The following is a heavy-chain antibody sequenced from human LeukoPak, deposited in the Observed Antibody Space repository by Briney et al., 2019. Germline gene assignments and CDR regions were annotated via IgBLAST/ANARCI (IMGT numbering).Heavy chain of an antibody. CDR3: ARELIAAAGTFDY. D-gene: IGHD6-13*01. Sequence: SETLSLTCAVSGGSISSSNWWSWVRQPPGKGLEWIGEIYHSGSTNYNPSLKSRVTISVDKSKNQFSLKLSSVTAADTAVYYCARELIAAAGTFDYWGQGTLVTVPS. J-gene: IGHJ4*02. CDR1: GGSISSSNW. CDR2: IYHSGST. V-gene: IGHV4-4*02.